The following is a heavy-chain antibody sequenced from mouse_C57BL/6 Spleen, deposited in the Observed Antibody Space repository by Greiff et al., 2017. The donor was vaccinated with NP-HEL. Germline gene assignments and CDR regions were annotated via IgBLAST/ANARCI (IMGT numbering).Heavy chain of an antibody. V-gene: IGHV1-50*01. CDR2: IDPSDSYT. J-gene: IGHJ1*03. D-gene: IGHD1-1*01. CDR3: ARGLTTYFDV. Sequence: QVQLQQPGAELVKPGASVKLSCKASGYTFTSYWMQWVKQRPGQGLEWIGEIDPSDSYTNYNQKFKGKATLTVDTSSSTAYMQLSSLTSEDSAVYYCARGLTTYFDVWGTGTTVTVSS. CDR1: GYTFTSYW.